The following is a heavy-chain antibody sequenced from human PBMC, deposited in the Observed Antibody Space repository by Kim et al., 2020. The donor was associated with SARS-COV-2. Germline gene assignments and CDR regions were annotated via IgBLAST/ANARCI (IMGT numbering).Heavy chain of an antibody. CDR1: GFPFSLYN. D-gene: IGHD3-3*01. CDR3: AREDFRGLDA. J-gene: IGHJ1*01. V-gene: IGHV3-48*04. CDR2: IGSGGGPR. Sequence: GGSLRLSCAASGFPFSLYNMDWVRQAPGKGLERVAYIGSGGGPRYYADSVRGRFTISRDDAKNSVSLQANSVRAEDTAVYYCAREDFRGLDAWGQGALVIVYS.